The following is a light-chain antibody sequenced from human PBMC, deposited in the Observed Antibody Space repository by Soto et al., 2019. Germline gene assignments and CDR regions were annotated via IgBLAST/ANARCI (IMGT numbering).Light chain of an antibody. CDR3: STWDDSLSSVL. CDR1: SSTIGSNN. J-gene: IGLJ2*01. Sequence: QSVLTQPPSASGTPGQRVTVSCSGSSSTIGSNNVAWYKKLAGSAPKLLIYENDQRPSGVPDRFSGSKSGTSASLAISGLRPEDEATYDCSTWDDSLSSVLFGGGTKLTVL. CDR2: END. V-gene: IGLV1-47*01.